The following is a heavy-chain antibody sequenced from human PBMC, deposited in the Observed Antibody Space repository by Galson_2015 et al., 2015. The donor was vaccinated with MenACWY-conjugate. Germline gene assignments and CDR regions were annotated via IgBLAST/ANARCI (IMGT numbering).Heavy chain of an antibody. Sequence: SLRLSCAASGFIFSGYGMHWVRQAPGKGLEWVAFMRNDGSNKYYANSVKGRFTISRENSKNTLYLQMNSLRPDDTAVYYCAKDNDGDHWGQGPLVTVSS. CDR1: GFIFSGYG. D-gene: IGHD1-1*01. CDR2: MRNDGSNK. J-gene: IGHJ5*02. V-gene: IGHV3-30*02. CDR3: AKDNDGDH.